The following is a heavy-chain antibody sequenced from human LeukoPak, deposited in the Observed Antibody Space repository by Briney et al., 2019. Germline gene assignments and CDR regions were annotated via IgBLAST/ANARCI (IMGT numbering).Heavy chain of an antibody. J-gene: IGHJ4*02. CDR3: ARAVADFWSGQYYFDY. D-gene: IGHD3-3*01. V-gene: IGHV4-59*01. CDR1: GGSISSYC. Sequence: SETLSLTCTVSGGSISSYCWSWIRQPPGKGLEWIGCIYYSGSTNYNPSLKSRVTISVDTSKNQFSLKLSSVTAADTAVFYCARAVADFWSGQYYFDYRGQGTLVTVSS. CDR2: IYYSGST.